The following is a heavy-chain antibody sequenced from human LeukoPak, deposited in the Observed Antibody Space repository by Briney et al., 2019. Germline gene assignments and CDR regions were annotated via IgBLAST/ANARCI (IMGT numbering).Heavy chain of an antibody. J-gene: IGHJ3*02. Sequence: ASVKVSCKASGYTFTSYDINWVRQATGQGLEWMGWMNPNSGNTGYAQKFHGRVTMTRNTSISTAYMELSSLRSEDTAVYYCARGLYYDSSGYYYDAFDIWGQGTMVTVSS. V-gene: IGHV1-8*01. CDR2: MNPNSGNT. CDR1: GYTFTSYD. CDR3: ARGLYYDSSGYYYDAFDI. D-gene: IGHD3-22*01.